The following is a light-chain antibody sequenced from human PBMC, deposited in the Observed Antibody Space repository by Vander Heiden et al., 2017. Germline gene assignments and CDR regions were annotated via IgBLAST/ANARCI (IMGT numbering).Light chain of an antibody. J-gene: IGKJ2*01. V-gene: IGKV2-28*01. Sequence: DIVMTQSPLSLPLTPGEPASISCRSSRSLLHINVYNYLDWYLQKPGQSPQLLIYLGSNRASGVPDRFSGSGSGTDFTLKISRVEAEDVGVYYCMQALQTPYTFGQGTKLEIK. CDR1: RSLLHINVYNY. CDR3: MQALQTPYT. CDR2: LGS.